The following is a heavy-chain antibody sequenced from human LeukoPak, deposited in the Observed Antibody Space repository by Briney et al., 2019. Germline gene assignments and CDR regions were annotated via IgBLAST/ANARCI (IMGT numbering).Heavy chain of an antibody. CDR2: IYYSGST. Sequence: SQTLSLTCTVSGGSISSGGYYWSWIRQHPGKGLEWIGYIYYSGSTYYNPSLKSRVTISVDTSKNQFSLKLSSVTAADTAVYYCARDSVYYDILTGYQHIYYFDYWGQGTLVTVSS. D-gene: IGHD3-9*01. J-gene: IGHJ4*02. CDR3: ARDSVYYDILTGYQHIYYFDY. V-gene: IGHV4-31*03. CDR1: GGSISSGGYY.